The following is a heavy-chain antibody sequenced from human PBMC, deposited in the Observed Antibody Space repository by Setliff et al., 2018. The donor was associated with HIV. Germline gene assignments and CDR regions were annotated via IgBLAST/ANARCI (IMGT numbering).Heavy chain of an antibody. CDR2: VYYSGST. CDR3: ARHRSYGDYDPNWFDP. Sequence: ETLSLTCPVSGGSISSASYFWGWIRQSPGRGLEWIGSVYYSGSTYYNPSLRSRITISVDMSKNQFSLKLNSVTAADTAIYYCARHRSYGDYDPNWFDPWGRGTLVTVSS. J-gene: IGHJ5*02. CDR1: GGSISSASYF. V-gene: IGHV4-39*01. D-gene: IGHD4-17*01.